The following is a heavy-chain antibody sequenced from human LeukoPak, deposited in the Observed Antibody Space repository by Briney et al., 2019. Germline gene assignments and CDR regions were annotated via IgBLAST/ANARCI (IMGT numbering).Heavy chain of an antibody. CDR2: ISTYNGNT. CDR3: ARRAPLSGSGP. J-gene: IGHJ5*02. V-gene: IGHV1-18*01. Sequence: ASVRVSCKASGYTFTTYGISWVRQAPGQGLEWMGWISTYNGNTDYAQKLQGRVTMTTDTSTSTTYMELRSLRSDDTAVYYCARRAPLSGSGPWGQGTLVTVSS. CDR1: GYTFTTYG. D-gene: IGHD3-10*01.